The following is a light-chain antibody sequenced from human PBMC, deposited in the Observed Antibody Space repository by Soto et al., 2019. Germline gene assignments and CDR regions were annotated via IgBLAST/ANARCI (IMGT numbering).Light chain of an antibody. CDR1: SSDVGTYNY. J-gene: IGLJ1*01. V-gene: IGLV2-8*01. CDR3: SSYADTNNLLYV. CDR2: EVS. Sequence: QSALTQPPSAPGSPGQSVTISCTGTSSDVGTYNYVSWYQQHPGKAPRLLIYEVSQRPSGVPDRFSGSKSANTASLTVSGLQPEDEADYYCSSYADTNNLLYVFGTGTKLTVL.